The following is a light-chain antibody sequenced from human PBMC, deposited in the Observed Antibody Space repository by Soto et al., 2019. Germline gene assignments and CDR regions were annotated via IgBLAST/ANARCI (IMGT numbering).Light chain of an antibody. CDR1: PSISTY. Sequence: IQMTHSPSSLSASVGERVTITCLTSPSISTYLNWYQQKPGEAPKLLIFAAXNLQSGVPSRFSGSGSVTDFTLAITGLQPEDFANYYCLQYYHFSWTFGQGTKVDIK. CDR2: AAX. CDR3: LQYYHFSWT. J-gene: IGKJ1*01. V-gene: IGKV1-6*01.